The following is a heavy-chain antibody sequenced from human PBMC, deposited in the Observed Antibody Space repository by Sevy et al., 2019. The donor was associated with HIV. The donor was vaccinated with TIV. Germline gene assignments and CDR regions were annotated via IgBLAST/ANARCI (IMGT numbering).Heavy chain of an antibody. V-gene: IGHV1-69*13. Sequence: ASVKVSCKASGGTFSSYAISWVRQAPGQGLEWMGGIIPIFGTANYAQKFQGRVTITADESTSTAYMELSSLRSDDTAVYYCARINIAAAGGFDYWGQGTLVIVSS. J-gene: IGHJ4*02. CDR1: GGTFSSYA. CDR2: IIPIFGTA. CDR3: ARINIAAAGGFDY. D-gene: IGHD6-13*01.